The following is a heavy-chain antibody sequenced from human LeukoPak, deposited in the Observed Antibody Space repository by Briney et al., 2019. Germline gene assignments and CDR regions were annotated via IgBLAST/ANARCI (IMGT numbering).Heavy chain of an antibody. CDR2: LYYNANT. Sequence: SETLSLTCSVSGDSVNTKYWIWVRQPPGKGLEWIGYLYYNANTNYDPSLKSRVTISVDTSKNQFSLKLSSVTAADTAVYYCARAIYGDPTLHDYWGQGTLVTVSS. CDR1: GDSVNTKY. J-gene: IGHJ4*02. CDR3: ARAIYGDPTLHDY. D-gene: IGHD4-17*01. V-gene: IGHV4-59*02.